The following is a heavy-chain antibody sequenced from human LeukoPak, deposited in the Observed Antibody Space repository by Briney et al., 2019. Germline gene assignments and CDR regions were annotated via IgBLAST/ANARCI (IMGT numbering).Heavy chain of an antibody. Sequence: KTSQTLSLTCTVSGGSITSGSYYWSWIRQPAGKGLEWIGRIYTSGSTDYNPSLKSRVTISRDTSKNQFSLKLSSVTAADTAVYYCARWGGYSYGYLLGNMDVWGKGTTVTVSS. D-gene: IGHD5-18*01. CDR1: GGSITSGSYY. CDR3: ARWGGYSYGYLLGNMDV. V-gene: IGHV4-61*02. CDR2: IYTSGST. J-gene: IGHJ6*03.